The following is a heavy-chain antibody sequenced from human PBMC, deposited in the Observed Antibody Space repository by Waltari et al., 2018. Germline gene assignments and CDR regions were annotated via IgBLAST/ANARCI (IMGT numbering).Heavy chain of an antibody. J-gene: IGHJ4*02. CDR2: MNHNRGNT. D-gene: IGHD1-26*01. V-gene: IGHV1-8*03. CDR3: ARGRGYSGSFDTW. CDR1: GYTFTSYD. Sequence: QVQLVQSGAEVKKPGASVKVSCKASGYTFTSYDINWVRQATGQGLEWMGWMNHNRGNTGYAQKFQGKVTITRNTSISTAYMELSSLRSEDTAVYYCARGRGYSGSFDTWGGQGTLVTVSS.